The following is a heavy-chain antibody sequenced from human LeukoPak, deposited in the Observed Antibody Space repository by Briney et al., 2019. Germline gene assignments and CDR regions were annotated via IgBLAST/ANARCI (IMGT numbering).Heavy chain of an antibody. CDR2: IKSLASGGTT. CDR3: THDSSGYYSLHS. D-gene: IGHD3-22*01. J-gene: IGHJ4*02. V-gene: IGHV3-15*01. Sequence: GGSLRLSCGVSGLXFRDAWMNWVRQAPGKGLEWVGRIKSLASGGTTDYAAPVKGRFTISRGDSRNTVCLQMNGPKSEDTAVYYCTHDSSGYYSLHSWGQGTLVTVSS. CDR1: GLXFRDAW.